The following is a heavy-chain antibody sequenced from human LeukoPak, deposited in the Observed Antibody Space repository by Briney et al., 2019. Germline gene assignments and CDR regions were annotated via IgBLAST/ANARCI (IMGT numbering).Heavy chain of an antibody. J-gene: IGHJ4*02. CDR3: ARGSMVRGLSNHHDY. V-gene: IGHV1-2*02. CDR1: GYTFTGYY. D-gene: IGHD3-10*01. Sequence: VASVKVSCKASGYTFTGYYMHWVRQAPGQGLEWMGWINPNSGGTNYAQKFQGRVTMTRDTSISTAYMELSRLRSDDTAVYYCARGSMVRGLSNHHDYWGQGTLVTVSS. CDR2: INPNSGGT.